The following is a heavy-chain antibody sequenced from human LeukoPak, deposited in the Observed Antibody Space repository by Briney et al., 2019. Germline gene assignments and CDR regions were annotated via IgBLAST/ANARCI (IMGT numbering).Heavy chain of an antibody. D-gene: IGHD3-3*01. Sequence: GGSLRLSCAASGFTFSSYSMNWVRQAPGEGLEWVSYISSSSSTIYYADSVKGRFTISRDNAKNSLYLQMNSLRAEDTAVYYCARDHGEYYDFWSGSAWGQGTLVTVSS. J-gene: IGHJ4*02. CDR3: ARDHGEYYDFWSGSA. CDR1: GFTFSSYS. V-gene: IGHV3-48*01. CDR2: ISSSSSTI.